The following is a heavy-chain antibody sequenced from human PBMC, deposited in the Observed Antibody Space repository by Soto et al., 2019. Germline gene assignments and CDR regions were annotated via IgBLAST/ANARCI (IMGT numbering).Heavy chain of an antibody. CDR1: GYTFNTDA. D-gene: IGHD4-17*01. Sequence: ASVKVSCKASGYTFNTDAITWVRQAPGQGLEWMGWINPNNGNTNFAQKLQDRVTITTATSTSTAYMELASLRSDDTAVYYCARGFSAVTTHMCYWGQGTLVTVSS. CDR3: ARGFSAVTTHMCY. CDR2: INPNNGNT. V-gene: IGHV1-18*01. J-gene: IGHJ4*02.